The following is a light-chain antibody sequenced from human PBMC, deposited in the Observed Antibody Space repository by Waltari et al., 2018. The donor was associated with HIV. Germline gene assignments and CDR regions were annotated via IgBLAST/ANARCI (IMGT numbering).Light chain of an antibody. CDR2: WAS. V-gene: IGKV4-1*01. CDR1: QSLLNSLNNMNY. J-gene: IGKJ1*01. Sequence: DIVVTQSSDALAVYLGERATINCKSSQSLLNSLNNMNYLAWYQQRPGRPPKLLIYWASTRESGVPDRFSGSGSGTDFTLTISSLQAEDVADYYCQQYYDTPWTFGQGTKVEIK. CDR3: QQYYDTPWT.